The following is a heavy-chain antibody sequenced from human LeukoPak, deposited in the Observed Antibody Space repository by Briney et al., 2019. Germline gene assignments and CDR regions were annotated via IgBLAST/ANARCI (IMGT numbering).Heavy chain of an antibody. CDR1: GFTFSTRW. V-gene: IGHV3-7*01. J-gene: IGHJ3*02. CDR3: ATSSGYTYGDYAFGI. Sequence: GGSLRLSCAASGFTFSTRWMSWVRQAPGKGLAWVANIKEDGSVKHYVDSVKGRFTISRDNAKNSLYLQMNSLSGDDTAIYYCATSSGYTYGDYAFGIWGQGTKVTVSS. D-gene: IGHD5-18*01. CDR2: IKEDGSVK.